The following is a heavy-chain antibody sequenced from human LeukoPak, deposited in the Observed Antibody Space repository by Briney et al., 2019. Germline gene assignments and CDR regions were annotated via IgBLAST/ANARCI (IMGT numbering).Heavy chain of an antibody. CDR3: ARAPVWFGEWFFNY. CDR1: GFTFSSYS. Sequence: GGSLRLSCAASGFTFSSYSMNWVRQAPGKGLEWVSAISGSGGSTYYADSVKGRFTISRDNSKNTLYLQMNSLRAEDTAVYYCARAPVWFGEWFFNYWGQGTLVIVSS. D-gene: IGHD3-10*01. V-gene: IGHV3-23*01. J-gene: IGHJ4*02. CDR2: ISGSGGST.